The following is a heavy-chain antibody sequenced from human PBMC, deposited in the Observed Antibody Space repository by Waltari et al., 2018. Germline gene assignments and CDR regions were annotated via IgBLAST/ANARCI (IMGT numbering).Heavy chain of an antibody. CDR3: TTDRGSGDPYYYGMDV. V-gene: IGHV3-15*01. D-gene: IGHD3-10*01. CDR2: IKSKTDGGTT. J-gene: IGHJ6*02. Sequence: GESGGGLVKPGGSLRLSCAASGFTFSNAWMSWVRQAPGKGLEWVGRIKSKTDGGTTDYAAPVKGRFTISRDDSKNTLYLQMNSLKTEDTAVYYCTTDRGSGDPYYYGMDVWGQGTTVTVSS. CDR1: GFTFSNAW.